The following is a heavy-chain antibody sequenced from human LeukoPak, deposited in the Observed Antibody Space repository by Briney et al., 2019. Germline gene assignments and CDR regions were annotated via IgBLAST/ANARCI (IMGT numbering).Heavy chain of an antibody. CDR2: IYPGDSDT. CDR1: GYSFTSYW. Sequence: GESLKISCKGSGYSFTSYWIGWVRQMPGKGLEWMGIIYPGDSDTRYSPSFQGQVTISADKSISTAYLQWSSLKASGTAMYYCARPGQLGEYTPYYFDYWGQGTLVTVSS. CDR3: ARPGQLGEYTPYYFDY. V-gene: IGHV5-51*01. J-gene: IGHJ4*02. D-gene: IGHD3-16*01.